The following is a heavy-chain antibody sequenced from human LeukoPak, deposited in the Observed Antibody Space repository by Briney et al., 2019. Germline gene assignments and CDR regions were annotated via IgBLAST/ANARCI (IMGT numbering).Heavy chain of an antibody. CDR2: IYYSGST. CDR3: ARLDYAILTGYYGFDY. J-gene: IGHJ4*02. CDR1: GGSISSYY. D-gene: IGHD3-9*01. V-gene: IGHV4-59*01. Sequence: SETLSLTCTVSGGSISSYYWSWIRQPPGKGLEWIGHIYYSGSTNYNPSLKSRVTISVDTSKNQFSLKLSSVTAADTAVYYCARLDYAILTGYYGFDYWGQGTLVTVSS.